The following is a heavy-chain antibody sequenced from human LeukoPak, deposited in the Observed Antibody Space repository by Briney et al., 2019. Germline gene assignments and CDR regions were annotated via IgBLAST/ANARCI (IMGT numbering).Heavy chain of an antibody. CDR1: GGSFSGYY. CDR2: INHSGST. J-gene: IGHJ6*04. D-gene: IGHD6-13*01. CDR3: ARRSWYYYYYGMDV. Sequence: SETLSLTCAVYGGSFSGYYWSWIRQPPGKGLEWIGEINHSGSTNYNPSLKSRVTISVATSKNQFSLKLSSVTAADTAVYYCARRSWYYYYYGMDVWGKGTTVTVSS. V-gene: IGHV4-34*01.